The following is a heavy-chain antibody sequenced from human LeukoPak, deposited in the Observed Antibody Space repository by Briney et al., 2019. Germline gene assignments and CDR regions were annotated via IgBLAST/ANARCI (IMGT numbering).Heavy chain of an antibody. CDR1: GFTFSSYG. CDR3: ARNVDYFDY. Sequence: GGSLRLSCAASGFTFSSYGMHWVRQAPGKGLEWVAVKYYADSVKGRFTISRDNAKNSLYLQMNSLRAEDTAVYYCARNVDYFDYWGQGTLVTVSS. CDR2: K. V-gene: IGHV3-33*08. J-gene: IGHJ4*02.